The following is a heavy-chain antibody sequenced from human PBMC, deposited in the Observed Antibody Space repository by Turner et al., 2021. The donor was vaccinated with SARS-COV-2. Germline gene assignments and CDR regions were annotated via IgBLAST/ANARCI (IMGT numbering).Heavy chain of an antibody. D-gene: IGHD6-13*01. V-gene: IGHV3-7*01. Sequence: EVQLVESGGGLVQPGGSVRLSCAASRFPFSSYWMSWVRRAPGKGLEWVANIKQDGSEKYYVDSVKGRFTISRDNAKNSLYLQMNSLRAEDTAVYYCASPGGSSSWYVGYYGMDVWGQGTTVTVSS. J-gene: IGHJ6*02. CDR3: ASPGGSSSWYVGYYGMDV. CDR1: RFPFSSYW. CDR2: IKQDGSEK.